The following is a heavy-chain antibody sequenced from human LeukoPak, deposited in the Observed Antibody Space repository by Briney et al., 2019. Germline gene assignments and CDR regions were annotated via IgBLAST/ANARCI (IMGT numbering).Heavy chain of an antibody. D-gene: IGHD6-6*01. Sequence: GASVKVSCKASGYTFTSYYMHWVRQAPGQGLEWMGGIIPIFGTANYAQKFQGRVTITADESTSTAYMELSRLRSDDTAVYYCARARGSSFYNWFDPRGQGTLVTVSS. J-gene: IGHJ5*02. CDR2: IIPIFGTA. V-gene: IGHV1-69*13. CDR3: ARARGSSFYNWFDP. CDR1: GYTFTSYY.